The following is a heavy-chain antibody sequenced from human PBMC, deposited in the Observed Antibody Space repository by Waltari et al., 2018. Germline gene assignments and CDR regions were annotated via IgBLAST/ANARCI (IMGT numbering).Heavy chain of an antibody. Sequence: EVQLVESGGGLVKPGGSLRLSCAASGFAFSNYMMHWVRQAPGKGLEGLSSISGTTTAVQYSNSVKGRFTISRDNAKNSLYLQMNSLRAEDTALYYCTTELLRDGYNCDYWGQGTLVTVSS. J-gene: IGHJ4*02. CDR3: TTELLRDGYNCDY. CDR2: ISGTTTAV. D-gene: IGHD5-12*01. V-gene: IGHV3-21*02. CDR1: GFAFSNYM.